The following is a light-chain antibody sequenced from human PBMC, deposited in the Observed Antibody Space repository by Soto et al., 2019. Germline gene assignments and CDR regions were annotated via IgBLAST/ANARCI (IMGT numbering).Light chain of an antibody. CDR1: SSNIGSNT. Sequence: QSVLTQPPSTSGTPGQRVSISCSGSSSNIGSNTVNWYQQLPGTAPKLLMYSNNQRPSGVPDRFSGSKSGTSASLAISGLQSEDEADYYCAAWDDSLNGLYVFGTGNKLTVL. CDR3: AAWDDSLNGLYV. CDR2: SNN. V-gene: IGLV1-44*01. J-gene: IGLJ1*01.